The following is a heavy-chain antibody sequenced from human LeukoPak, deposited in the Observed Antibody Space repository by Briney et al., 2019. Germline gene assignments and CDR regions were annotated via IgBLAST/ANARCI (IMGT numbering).Heavy chain of an antibody. D-gene: IGHD2-21*01. CDR2: FDPENDER. J-gene: IGHJ4*02. CDR3: ATEVSSIVPDY. CDR1: GHTLSEMT. Sequence: ASVKVSCKVSGHTLSEMTMHRVRQAPGKGLEWMGGFDPENDERIYARKFRGRVTMTEDTSTDTAYMELSSLRSEDTAVYYCATEVSSIVPDYWGQGTLVTVSS. V-gene: IGHV1-24*01.